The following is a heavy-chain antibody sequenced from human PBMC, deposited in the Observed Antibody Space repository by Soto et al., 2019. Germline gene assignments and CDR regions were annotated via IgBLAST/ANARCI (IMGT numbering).Heavy chain of an antibody. Sequence: TGGSLRLSCAASGFTFSSYSMNWVRQAPGKGLEWVSYISSSSSTIYYADSVKGRFTISRDNAKNSLYLQMNSLRDEDTAVYYCARDNYYDSSGYYHYDYWGQGTLVTVSS. CDR3: ARDNYYDSSGYYHYDY. CDR2: ISSSSSTI. J-gene: IGHJ4*02. V-gene: IGHV3-48*02. CDR1: GFTFSSYS. D-gene: IGHD3-22*01.